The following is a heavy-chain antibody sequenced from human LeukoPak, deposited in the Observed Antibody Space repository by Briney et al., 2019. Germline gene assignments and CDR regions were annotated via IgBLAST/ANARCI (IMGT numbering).Heavy chain of an antibody. J-gene: IGHJ4*02. Sequence: SETLSLTCTVSGGSISSSSYYWGWIRQPPGKGLEWIGSIYYSGSTYYNPSLKSRVTISVDTSKNQFSLKLSSVTAADTAVYYCARLRCSSTSCYTGETYYFDYWGQGTLVTVSS. V-gene: IGHV4-39*01. CDR3: ARLRCSSTSCYTGETYYFDY. D-gene: IGHD2-2*02. CDR2: IYYSGST. CDR1: GGSISSSSYY.